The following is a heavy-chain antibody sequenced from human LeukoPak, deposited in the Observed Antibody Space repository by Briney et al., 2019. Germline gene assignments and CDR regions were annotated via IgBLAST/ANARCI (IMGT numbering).Heavy chain of an antibody. CDR2: IWYGGRTE. D-gene: IGHD6-19*01. CDR3: ARDAGQYSSGYNWFDP. Sequence: PGGSLRLSCEASGFTFSAYGMHWVRQAPGKGLEWVAFIWYGGRTEYYADSVKGRFTISRDNFKNTVYLQMVSLSAADTALYYCARDAGQYSSGYNWFDPWGQGTVVTVSS. V-gene: IGHV3-30*02. CDR1: GFTFSAYG. J-gene: IGHJ5*02.